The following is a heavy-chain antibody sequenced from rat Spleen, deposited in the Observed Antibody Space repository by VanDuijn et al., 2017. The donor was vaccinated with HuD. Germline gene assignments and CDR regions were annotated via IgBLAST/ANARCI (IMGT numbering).Heavy chain of an antibody. Sequence: EVKLVESGGGLVQPGRSLKLSCAASGFNFNDYWMAWVRQAPGKGLEWVATISYDGSSTYYRDSVKGRFTISRDNAKNTLYLQMDSLRSEDTAPYYCTTMGNYFNYWGQGVMVTVSS. CDR2: ISYDGSST. CDR3: TTMGNYFNY. D-gene: IGHD1-7*01. V-gene: IGHV5-20*01. CDR1: GFNFNDYW. J-gene: IGHJ2*01.